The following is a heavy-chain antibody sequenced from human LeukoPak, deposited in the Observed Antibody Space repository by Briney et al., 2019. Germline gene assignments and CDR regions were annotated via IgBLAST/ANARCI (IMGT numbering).Heavy chain of an antibody. CDR2: IYHSGST. D-gene: IGHD2-2*01. CDR3: ARSYIVVVPAAPRHYYGMDV. J-gene: IGHJ6*04. Sequence: PSETLSLTCAVSGGSISSSNWWSWVRQPPGKGLEWIGEIYHSGSTNYNPSLKSRVTISVDKSKNQFSLKLSSVTAADTVVYYCARSYIVVVPAAPRHYYGMDVWGKGTSVTVSS. V-gene: IGHV4-4*02. CDR1: GGSISSSNW.